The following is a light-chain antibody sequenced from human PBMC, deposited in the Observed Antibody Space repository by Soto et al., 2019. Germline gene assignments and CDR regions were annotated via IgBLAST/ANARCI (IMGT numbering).Light chain of an antibody. V-gene: IGKV3-11*01. CDR2: EAS. CDR1: QSVSSS. Sequence: EIVLTQSPATLSLSPGERATLSCRASQSVSSSLAWYQQKLGQAPRLLIYEASDRATGIPARFSGSGSGTDFTLXXXXXXXXDFAVYYCQXXXXXXWTFGQ. CDR3: QXXXXXXWT. J-gene: IGKJ1*01.